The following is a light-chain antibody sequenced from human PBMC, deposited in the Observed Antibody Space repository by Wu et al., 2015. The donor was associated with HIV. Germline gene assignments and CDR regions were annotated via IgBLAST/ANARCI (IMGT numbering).Light chain of an antibody. CDR3: QQYGTSPPWT. CDR1: QSVSSN. CDR2: GAS. J-gene: IGKJ1*01. Sequence: EIVMTQSPATLSVSPGERATLSCRASQSVSSNLAWYQQKPGQAPRLLIHGASTRATGIPDRFSGSGSGTEFTLTISRLEPEDFAMYYCQQYGTSPPWTFGQGTKVEMK. V-gene: IGKV3-15*01.